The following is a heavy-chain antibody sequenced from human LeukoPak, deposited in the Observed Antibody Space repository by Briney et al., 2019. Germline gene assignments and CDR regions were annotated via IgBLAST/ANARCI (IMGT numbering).Heavy chain of an antibody. J-gene: IGHJ4*02. CDR3: AKDDSRGYSSQTDY. CDR1: GFTFRNYA. V-gene: IGHV3-23*01. Sequence: GGSLRLSCAASGFTFRNYAMTWVRQPPSQGREWVSTVSDNGETTYYADSVKSRFTISRDNSKNTVYLQMNSMRAEDTAVYYCAKDDSRGYSSQTDYWGQGTLVTVSS. D-gene: IGHD3-22*01. CDR2: VSDNGETT.